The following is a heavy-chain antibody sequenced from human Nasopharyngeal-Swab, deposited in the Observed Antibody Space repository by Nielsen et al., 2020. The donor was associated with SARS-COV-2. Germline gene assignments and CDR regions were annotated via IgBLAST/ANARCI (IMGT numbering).Heavy chain of an antibody. CDR2: SNPNSGGT. D-gene: IGHD2-2*02. J-gene: IGHJ3*02. Sequence: ASVKVYCKASGYSITGYYMHWVRQAPGQGLEWMGRSNPNSGGTNYAQKFQGRVTMTRDTSISTAYMELSRLRSDDTAVYYCARVAGCSSTSCYSRGAFDIWGQGTMVTVSS. V-gene: IGHV1-2*06. CDR3: ARVAGCSSTSCYSRGAFDI. CDR1: GYSITGYY.